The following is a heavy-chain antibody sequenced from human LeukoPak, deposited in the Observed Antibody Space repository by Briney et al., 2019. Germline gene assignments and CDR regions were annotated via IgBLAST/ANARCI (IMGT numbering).Heavy chain of an antibody. CDR3: ARDDYGDYAGVDY. J-gene: IGHJ4*02. V-gene: IGHV3-21*01. CDR2: ISSSSSYI. CDR1: GFTFSSYS. D-gene: IGHD4-17*01. Sequence: GGSLRLSCAASGFTFSSYSMNWVRQAPGKGLEWVSSISSSSSYIYYADSVKGRFTISRDNAKNSLYLQMNSLRAEDTAVCYCARDDYGDYAGVDYWGQGTLVTVSS.